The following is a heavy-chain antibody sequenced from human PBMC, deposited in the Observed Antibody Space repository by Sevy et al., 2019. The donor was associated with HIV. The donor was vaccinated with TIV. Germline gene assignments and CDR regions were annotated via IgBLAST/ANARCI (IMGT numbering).Heavy chain of an antibody. Sequence: SETLSLTCTVSGGSISSYYWSWIRQPPGKGLEWIGYIYYSGSTNYNPSLKSRVTISVDTSKNKFSLKLSSVTAADTAVYYCARDLRLNYYYYGMDVWGQGTTVTVSS. V-gene: IGHV4-59*01. CDR3: ARDLRLNYYYYGMDV. CDR2: IYYSGST. D-gene: IGHD4-17*01. J-gene: IGHJ6*02. CDR1: GGSISSYY.